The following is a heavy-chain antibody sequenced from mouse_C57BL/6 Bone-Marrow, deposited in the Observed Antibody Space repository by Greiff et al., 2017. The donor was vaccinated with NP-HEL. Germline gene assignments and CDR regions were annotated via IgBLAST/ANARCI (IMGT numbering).Heavy chain of an antibody. CDR1: GYTFTSYW. CDR2: IDPSDSYT. D-gene: IGHD2-1*01. CDR3: AYVYYGPDY. V-gene: IGHV1-59*01. Sequence: VQLQQPGAELVRPGTSVKLSCKASGYTFTSYWMHWVKQRPGQGLEWIGVIDPSDSYTNYNQKFKGKATLTVDPSSSTAYMQLSSLTSEDSAVYYCAYVYYGPDYWGQGTTLTVSS. J-gene: IGHJ2*01.